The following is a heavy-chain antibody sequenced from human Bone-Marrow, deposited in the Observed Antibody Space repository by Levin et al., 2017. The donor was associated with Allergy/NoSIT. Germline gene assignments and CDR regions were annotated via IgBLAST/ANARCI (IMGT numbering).Heavy chain of an antibody. V-gene: IGHV4-59*01. CDR1: GGSISSYY. J-gene: IGHJ5*02. CDR3: ARWIPNWFDP. Sequence: ESLKISCTVSGGSISSYYWSWIRQPPGKGLEWIGFIYFSGSTNYKHSLKSRVTISVDTSKNQFSLKLSSVTAADTAVYYCARWIPNWFDPWGQGTLVTVSS. D-gene: IGHD2-2*03. CDR2: IYFSGST.